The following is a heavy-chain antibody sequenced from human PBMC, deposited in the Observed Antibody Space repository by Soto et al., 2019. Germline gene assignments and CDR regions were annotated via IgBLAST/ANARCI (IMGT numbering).Heavy chain of an antibody. CDR3: ARVGAIAPAEGDY. V-gene: IGHV1-18*01. CDR1: GYTFTRYG. CDR2: ISGYNNNK. J-gene: IGHJ4*02. D-gene: IGHD6-13*01. Sequence: QIQLVQSGTEVREPGASVKVSCQASGYTFTRYGIIWVRQAPGQGLELMGWISGYNNNKNYAQKYQARVTMTTDTSTRTAYMELRSLRSDDTAVYYCARVGAIAPAEGDYWGQGTLVTVSS.